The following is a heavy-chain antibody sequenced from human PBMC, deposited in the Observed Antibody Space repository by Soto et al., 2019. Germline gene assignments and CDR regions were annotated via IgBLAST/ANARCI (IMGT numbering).Heavy chain of an antibody. CDR1: GFTFSSYG. CDR3: AKHLSNGSPDY. V-gene: IGHV3-33*06. J-gene: IGHJ4*02. Sequence: GGSLRLSCAASGFTFSSYGMHWVRQAPGKGLEWVAVIWYDGSNKYYADSVKGRFTISRDNSKNTLYLQMNSLRAEDTAVFYCAKHLSNGSPDYWGQGTLVTVSS. D-gene: IGHD2-15*01. CDR2: IWYDGSNK.